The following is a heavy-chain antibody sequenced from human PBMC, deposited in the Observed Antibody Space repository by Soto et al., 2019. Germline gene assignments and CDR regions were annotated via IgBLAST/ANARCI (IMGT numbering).Heavy chain of an antibody. Sequence: QVQLVQSGAEVKKPGSSVKVSCRASGVTLNDYAISWVRQAPGQGLEWMGGIIPLSASAKLAQKFQGRVTITADKSTRTAYMDLTSVRSEDTAVYYCATGLLAAAPLNYWGQGTLVTVSS. D-gene: IGHD6-13*01. V-gene: IGHV1-69*06. CDR2: IIPLSASA. J-gene: IGHJ4*02. CDR1: GVTLNDYA. CDR3: ATGLLAAAPLNY.